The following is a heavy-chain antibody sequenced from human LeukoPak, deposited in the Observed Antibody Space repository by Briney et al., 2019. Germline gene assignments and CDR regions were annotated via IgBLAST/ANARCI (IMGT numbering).Heavy chain of an antibody. CDR2: ISAYNGNT. CDR1: GYTFTSYG. D-gene: IGHD3-9*01. CDR3: ARDSGQYDDILTGYPWEWFDP. V-gene: IGHV1-18*01. Sequence: ASVKVSCKASGYTFTSYGISWVRQAPGQGLEWMGWISAYNGNTNYAQKLQGRVTMTTDTSTSTAYMELRSLRSDDTAVYYCARDSGQYDDILTGYPWEWFDPWGQGTLVTVSS. J-gene: IGHJ5*02.